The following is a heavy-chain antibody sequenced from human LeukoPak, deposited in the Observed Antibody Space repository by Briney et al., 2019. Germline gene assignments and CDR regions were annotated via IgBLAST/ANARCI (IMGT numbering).Heavy chain of an antibody. J-gene: IGHJ4*02. D-gene: IGHD2-2*01. CDR2: LGGSDGSR. CDR3: AKGGSPSCYSSSGY. V-gene: IGHV3-23*01. Sequence: GVFLRLSCAATGSHVSTHAIIWVRHASPKGLESSLALGGSDGSRYYADSVKGRFTISRDNSKNTLYQQMNSLRGEDTAVYYCAKGGSPSCYSSSGYWGQGTLVTVSS. CDR1: GSHVSTHA.